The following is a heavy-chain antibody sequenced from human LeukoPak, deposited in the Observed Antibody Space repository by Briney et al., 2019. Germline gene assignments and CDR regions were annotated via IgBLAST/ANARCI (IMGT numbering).Heavy chain of an antibody. Sequence: PSETLSLTCTVSGGSVSSGSYYWPWIRQPPGKGLEWIGYISYSGSSNYNPSLKSRVTMSVDTSKNQFSLKLSSVTATDAAVYYCARYSLVASGWHFDLWGRGTLVTVSS. V-gene: IGHV4-61*01. J-gene: IGHJ2*01. CDR2: ISYSGSS. CDR1: GGSVSSGSYY. CDR3: ARYSLVASGWHFDL. D-gene: IGHD5-12*01.